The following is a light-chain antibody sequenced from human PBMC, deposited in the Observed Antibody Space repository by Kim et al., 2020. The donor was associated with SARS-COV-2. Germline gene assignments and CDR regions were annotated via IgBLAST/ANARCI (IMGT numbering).Light chain of an antibody. J-gene: IGLJ3*02. V-gene: IGLV2-14*03. CDR3: SSYTSSGTWV. CDR2: DVS. Sequence: VSGSPGQSITLSCTGPSSDYVSWYQQHPGKAPKYMIYDVSKRPSGVSYRFSGSKSATTASLTISGLQAEDEADYYCSSYTSSGTWVFGGGTKVTVL. CDR1: SSDY.